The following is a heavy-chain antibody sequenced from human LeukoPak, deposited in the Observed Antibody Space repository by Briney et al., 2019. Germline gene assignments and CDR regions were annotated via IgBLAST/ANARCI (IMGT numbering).Heavy chain of an antibody. CDR3: ARGHGGNVDF. CDR1: GFTFSDYY. Sequence: GGSLRLSCAASGFTFSDYYMTSIRQAPGKGLEWVSYITSSTSYTNYADSVKGRFTMSRDNAKNSLYLQMNSLRAEDTAVYYCARGHGGNVDFWGQGSLVTVSS. V-gene: IGHV3-11*05. D-gene: IGHD4-23*01. J-gene: IGHJ4*02. CDR2: ITSSTSYT.